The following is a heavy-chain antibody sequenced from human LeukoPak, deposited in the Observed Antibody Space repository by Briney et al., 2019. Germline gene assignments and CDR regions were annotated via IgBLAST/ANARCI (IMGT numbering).Heavy chain of an antibody. CDR3: ARGVWFGELIKDYYYYMDV. V-gene: IGHV1-18*01. D-gene: IGHD3-10*01. Sequence: ASVKVSCKASGYTFTSYGINWVRQAPGQGLEWMGWINAYNGNTNYAQKLQGRVTITTDESTSTAYMELSSLRSEDTAVYYCARGVWFGELIKDYYYYMDVWGKGTTVTVSS. J-gene: IGHJ6*03. CDR1: GYTFTSYG. CDR2: INAYNGNT.